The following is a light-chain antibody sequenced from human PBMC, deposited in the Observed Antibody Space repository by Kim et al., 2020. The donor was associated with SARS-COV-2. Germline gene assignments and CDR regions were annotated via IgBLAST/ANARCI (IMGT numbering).Light chain of an antibody. CDR3: QAWDSSTSV. V-gene: IGLV3-1*01. CDR2: QDT. CDR1: KLGDKY. J-gene: IGLJ1*01. Sequence: SYELTQPPSVSVSPGQTAIITCSGDKLGDKYACWYQQKPGQSPVLVIYQDTKRPSGIPARFSGSNSGNTATLTISRTQAMDEADYYCQAWDSSTSVFGTGTKVTVL.